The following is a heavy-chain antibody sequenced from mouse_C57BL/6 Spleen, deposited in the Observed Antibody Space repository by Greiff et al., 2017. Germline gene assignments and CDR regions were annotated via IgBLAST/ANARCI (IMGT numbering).Heavy chain of an antibody. Sequence: VQLQQPGAELVKPGASVKLSCKASGYTFTSYWMHWVKQRPGQGLEWIGMIHPNSGSTNYNEKFKSKATLTVDKSSSTAYMQLSSLTSEDSAVYYCAKGYYDYAAWFAYWGQGTLVTVSA. J-gene: IGHJ3*01. CDR3: AKGYYDYAAWFAY. CDR1: GYTFTSYW. V-gene: IGHV1-64*01. D-gene: IGHD2-4*01. CDR2: IHPNSGST.